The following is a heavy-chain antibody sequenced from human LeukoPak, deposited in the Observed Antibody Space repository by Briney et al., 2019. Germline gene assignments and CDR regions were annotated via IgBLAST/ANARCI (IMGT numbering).Heavy chain of an antibody. CDR2: ISGSGGST. CDR3: AKSKFPYDTDGWHGYFDF. V-gene: IGHV3-23*01. J-gene: IGHJ4*02. D-gene: IGHD3-22*01. CDR1: GFTFSSYA. Sequence: GGSLRLSCAASGFTFSSYAMSWVRQAPGKGLEWVSSISGSGGSTYYADSVKGRFTISRDNSKNTLSLQMNSLRGDDTAVYYCAKSKFPYDTDGWHGYFDFWGQGTLVTVSS.